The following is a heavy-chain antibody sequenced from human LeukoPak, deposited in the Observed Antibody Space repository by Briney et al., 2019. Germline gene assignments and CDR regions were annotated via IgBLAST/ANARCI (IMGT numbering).Heavy chain of an antibody. CDR2: INPNSGGT. Sequence: ASVKVSSKASGYTFTGYYMHWVRQAPGQGLEWMGRINPNSGGTNYAQKFQGRVTMTRDTSISTAYMELSRLRSDDTAVYYCARPIPYDSSGSSDYWGQGTLVTVSS. V-gene: IGHV1-2*06. CDR3: ARPIPYDSSGSSDY. CDR1: GYTFTGYY. D-gene: IGHD3-22*01. J-gene: IGHJ4*02.